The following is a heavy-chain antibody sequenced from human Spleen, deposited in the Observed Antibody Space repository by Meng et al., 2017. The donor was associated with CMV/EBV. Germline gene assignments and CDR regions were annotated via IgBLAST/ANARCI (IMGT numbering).Heavy chain of an antibody. CDR2: VRYDVSNK. CDR3: AKDYGLRLPYYFDQ. D-gene: IGHD3-3*01. J-gene: IGHJ4*02. CDR1: GFTFSSYW. Sequence: GESLKISCAASGFTFSSYWMTWVRQAPGKGLEWVAFVRYDVSNKHYADSVKGRFTISRDNSKNMLFLQMNSLRPEDTAVYYCAKDYGLRLPYYFDQWGQGTLVTVSS. V-gene: IGHV3-30*02.